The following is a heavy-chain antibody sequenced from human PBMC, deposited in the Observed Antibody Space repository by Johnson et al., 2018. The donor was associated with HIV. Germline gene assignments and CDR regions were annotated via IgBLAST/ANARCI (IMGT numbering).Heavy chain of an antibody. Sequence: RLVESGGNLVQPGGSLRLTCVISGFISTTDFINWVRQPPGKGLEWVANIKGDGSEREYVGSVKGRFTIARDSAKNLLFLQMNSLRVEYTAVYYCARGRVSRFAFDIWGQGTRVTVSS. CDR1: GFISTTDF. CDR2: IKGDGSER. D-gene: IGHD3-10*01. CDR3: ARGRVSRFAFDI. J-gene: IGHJ3*02. V-gene: IGHV3-7*01.